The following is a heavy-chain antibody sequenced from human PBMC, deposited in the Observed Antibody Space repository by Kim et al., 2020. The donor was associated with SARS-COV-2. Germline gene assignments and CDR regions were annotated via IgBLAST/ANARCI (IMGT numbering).Heavy chain of an antibody. J-gene: IGHJ3*02. CDR2: INHSGST. Sequence: SETLSLTCAVYGGSFSGYYWSWIRQPPGKGLEWIGEINHSGSTNYNPSLKSRVTISVDTSKNQFSLKLSSVTAADTAVYYCARALSTVVTRGNAFDIWG. D-gene: IGHD4-17*01. CDR3: ARALSTVVTRGNAFDI. CDR1: GGSFSGYY. V-gene: IGHV4-34*01.